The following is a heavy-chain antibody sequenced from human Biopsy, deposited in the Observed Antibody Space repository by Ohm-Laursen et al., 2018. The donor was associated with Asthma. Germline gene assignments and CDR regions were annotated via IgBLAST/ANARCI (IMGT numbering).Heavy chain of an antibody. Sequence: SQTLSLTCTVSCGSITSGGYYWTWIRQHPGKGLEWIGFIYYSGSTYYNPSLKSRVSISIDTSKNQFSLKLSSVTAVDTAVYYCARAQDYYDSRGYYRSFDYWGQGTLVTVSS. CDR2: IYYSGST. V-gene: IGHV4-31*03. D-gene: IGHD3-22*01. CDR1: CGSITSGGYY. J-gene: IGHJ4*02. CDR3: ARAQDYYDSRGYYRSFDY.